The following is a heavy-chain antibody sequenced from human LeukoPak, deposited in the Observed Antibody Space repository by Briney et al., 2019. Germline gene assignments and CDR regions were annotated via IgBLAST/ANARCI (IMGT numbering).Heavy chain of an antibody. J-gene: IGHJ2*01. Sequence: SETLSLTCTVSGGSISSSSYYWGWIRQPPGKGLEWIGSIYYSGSTYYNPSLKSRVTISVDTSKNQFSLKLSSVTAADTAVYYCARRGYYYDSSGYFDWYFDLWGRGTLVTVSS. CDR1: GGSISSSSYY. CDR2: IYYSGST. D-gene: IGHD3-22*01. V-gene: IGHV4-39*01. CDR3: ARRGYYYDSSGYFDWYFDL.